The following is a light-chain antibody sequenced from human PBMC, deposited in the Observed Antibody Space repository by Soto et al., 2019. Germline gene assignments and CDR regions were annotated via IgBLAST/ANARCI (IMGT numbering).Light chain of an antibody. CDR1: QSVSSNY. CDR2: GAS. V-gene: IGKV3-20*01. J-gene: IGKJ5*01. Sequence: EIVLTQSPGTLSLSPGEGATLSCRASQSVSSNYLAWYQQKPGQAPRLLIYGASSRATGIPDRFSGSGSGTYFTLTIRRLEPEDFAVYYCQQYGSSITFGQGTRLEIK. CDR3: QQYGSSIT.